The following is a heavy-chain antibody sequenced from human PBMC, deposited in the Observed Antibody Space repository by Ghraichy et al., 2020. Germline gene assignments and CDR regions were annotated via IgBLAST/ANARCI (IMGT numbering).Heavy chain of an antibody. CDR2: INPNSGGT. CDR3: ARERNTMLRGNYGLDV. V-gene: IGHV1-2*02. D-gene: IGHD3-10*01. Sequence: ASVKVSCKASGYTFTDYFMHWVRQAPGQGLEWMGWINPNSGGTNNAQKFQGRVTMTRDTSISTAYMELISLASGDTAVYYCARERNTMLRGNYGLDVWGQGTTVTVSS. CDR1: GYTFTDYF. J-gene: IGHJ6*02.